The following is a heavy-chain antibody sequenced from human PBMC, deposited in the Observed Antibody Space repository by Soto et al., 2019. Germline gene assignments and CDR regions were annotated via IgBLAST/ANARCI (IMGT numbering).Heavy chain of an antibody. CDR1: GYSFTSYW. CDR2: IYPGDSDT. J-gene: IGHJ5*02. D-gene: IGHD4-17*01. Sequence: LGESLQISCKGSGYSFTSYWIGWVRQMPGKGLEWMGIIYPGDSDTRYSPSFQGQVTISADKSINTAYLQWSSLKASDTAMYYCARQLDYGDAKWLAPSAQGTLVTVSS. V-gene: IGHV5-51*01. CDR3: ARQLDYGDAKWLAP.